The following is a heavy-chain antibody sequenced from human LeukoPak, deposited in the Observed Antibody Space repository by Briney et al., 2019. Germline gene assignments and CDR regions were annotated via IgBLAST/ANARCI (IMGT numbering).Heavy chain of an antibody. Sequence: GGSLGLSCAASGFTFSSYGMHWVRQAPGKGLEWVAVISYDGSNKYYADSVKGRFTISRDNSKNTLYLQMNSLRAEDTSVYYCARDPYSGSYYVDYWGQGTLVTVSS. CDR2: ISYDGSNK. CDR3: ARDPYSGSYYVDY. CDR1: GFTFSSYG. V-gene: IGHV3-30*03. D-gene: IGHD1-26*01. J-gene: IGHJ4*02.